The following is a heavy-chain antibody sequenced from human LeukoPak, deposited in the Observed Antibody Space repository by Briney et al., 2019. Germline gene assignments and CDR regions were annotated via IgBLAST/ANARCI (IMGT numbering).Heavy chain of an antibody. J-gene: IGHJ4*02. Sequence: ASVKVSCKASGYTFTSYGISWVRQAPGQGLEWMGWISAYNGNTNYAQKLQGRVTMTTDTSTSTAYMELRSLRSDDTAVYYCARVYEGLRYFDAFDYWGQGTLVTVSS. D-gene: IGHD3-9*01. V-gene: IGHV1-18*01. CDR3: ARVYEGLRYFDAFDY. CDR1: GYTFTSYG. CDR2: ISAYNGNT.